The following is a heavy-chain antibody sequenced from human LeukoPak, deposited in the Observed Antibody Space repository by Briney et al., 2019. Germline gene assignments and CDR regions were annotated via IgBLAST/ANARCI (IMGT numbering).Heavy chain of an antibody. V-gene: IGHV3-74*01. J-gene: IGHJ4*02. CDR2: INPGGSSI. CDR1: GFTFSSYW. Sequence: PGRSLRLSRAASGFTFSSYWMHWVRQVPGKGLVWVARINPGGSSITYADSVKSRFTISRDNAKNTLYLQMDSLRAEDTGVYYCARSNQADDYWGQGTLVTVSS. CDR3: ARSNQADDY. D-gene: IGHD1-14*01.